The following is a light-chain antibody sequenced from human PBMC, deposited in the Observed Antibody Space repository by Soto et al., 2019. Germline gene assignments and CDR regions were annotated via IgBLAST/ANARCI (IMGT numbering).Light chain of an antibody. J-gene: IGKJ1*01. CDR1: QSVRRNY. Sequence: EIVLTQSPGTLSLSPGERATLSCRASQSVRRNYLEWYQQRHGQAPRLLIYGASSRATGIPDRLSASGSGTDFTLTISRMEPEDCAVYFCQQYHSAPWTFGHGTKVDIK. CDR2: GAS. V-gene: IGKV3-20*01. CDR3: QQYHSAPWT.